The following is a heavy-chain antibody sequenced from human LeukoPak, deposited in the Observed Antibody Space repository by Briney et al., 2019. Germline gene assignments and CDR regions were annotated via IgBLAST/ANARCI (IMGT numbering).Heavy chain of an antibody. J-gene: IGHJ2*01. D-gene: IGHD2-15*01. CDR3: ARIDCTGGTCYRYFDL. Sequence: SETLSLTCTVSSDSISSNDYYWGWLRQSPGKGLEWIVSIHDSGSTYFNPSLKSRVTISVDTSKNQFSLKLTSVTASDTAVYYCARIDCTGGTCYRYFDLWGRGTLVTVSS. CDR2: IHDSGST. V-gene: IGHV4-39*01. CDR1: SDSISSNDYY.